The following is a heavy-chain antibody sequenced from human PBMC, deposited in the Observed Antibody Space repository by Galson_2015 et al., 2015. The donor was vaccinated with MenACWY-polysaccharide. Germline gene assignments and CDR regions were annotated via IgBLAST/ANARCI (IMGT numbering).Heavy chain of an antibody. CDR1: EFTFSSYP. CDR3: AKEKEPSKVSTRRGFDY. Sequence: SLRLSCAGSEFTFSSYPMSWVRQAPGKGLEWVSAISSSGDNTYYADSVKGRFTISRDNSKSTLYLQMNSLRAGDTAVYYCAKEKEPSKVSTRRGFDYWGQGTLVTVSS. D-gene: IGHD5/OR15-5a*01. CDR2: ISSSGDNT. J-gene: IGHJ4*02. V-gene: IGHV3-23*01.